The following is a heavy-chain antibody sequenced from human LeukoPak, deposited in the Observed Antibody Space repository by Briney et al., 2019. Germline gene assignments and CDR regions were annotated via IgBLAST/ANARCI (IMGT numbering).Heavy chain of an antibody. CDR3: AGAITIFAAGAFDI. D-gene: IGHD3-9*01. CDR2: ISYDGSNK. J-gene: IGHJ3*02. V-gene: IGHV3-30*03. Sequence: GGSLRLSCAASGFTFSSYGMHWVRQAPGKGLEWVAVISYDGSNKYYADSVKGRFTISRDNSKNTLYLQMNSLRAEDTAVYYCAGAITIFAAGAFDIWGQGTMVTVSS. CDR1: GFTFSSYG.